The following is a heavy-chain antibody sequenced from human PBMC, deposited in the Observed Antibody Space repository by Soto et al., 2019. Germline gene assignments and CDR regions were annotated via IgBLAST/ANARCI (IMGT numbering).Heavy chain of an antibody. D-gene: IGHD3-10*01. CDR1: GFTFSNYW. Sequence: GGSLRLSCAASGFTFSNYWRNWVRQAPGKGLEWVSGISWNKGKIGYADSVKGRFTISRDNAKNSLYLQMDSLRAEDTALYYCAKDTDYGNGPFDYWGQGTLVTVSS. V-gene: IGHV3-9*01. CDR2: ISWNKGKI. CDR3: AKDTDYGNGPFDY. J-gene: IGHJ4*02.